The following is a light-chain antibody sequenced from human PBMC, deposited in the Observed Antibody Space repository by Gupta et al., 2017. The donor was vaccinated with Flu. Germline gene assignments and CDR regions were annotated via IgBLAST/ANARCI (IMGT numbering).Light chain of an antibody. J-gene: IGLJ3*02. CDR1: FAHVGSDS. Sequence: RLSLPWLGSFAHVGSDSIDWYHQVPGMAPNLLIYGNNQRPAGVPDRFSDSRSGTSASLAISGLQPEDEGVYYCEEWDDSIGGWVFGGGTRLAVL. CDR3: EEWDDSIGGWV. CDR2: GNN. V-gene: IGLV1-44*01.